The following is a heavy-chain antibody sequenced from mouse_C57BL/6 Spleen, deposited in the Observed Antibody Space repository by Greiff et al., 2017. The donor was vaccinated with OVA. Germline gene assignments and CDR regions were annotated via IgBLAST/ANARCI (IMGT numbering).Heavy chain of an antibody. CDR3: ARSGSSLFDY. CDR2: INPNNGGT. CDR1: GYTFTDYN. J-gene: IGHJ2*01. V-gene: IGHV1-18*01. D-gene: IGHD1-1*01. Sequence: EVQRVESGPELVKPGASVKIPCKASGYTFTDYNMDWVKQSHGQSLEWIGDINPNNGGTIYNQKFKGKATLTVDKSSSTAYMELRSLTSEDTAVYYCARSGSSLFDYWGQGTTLTVSS.